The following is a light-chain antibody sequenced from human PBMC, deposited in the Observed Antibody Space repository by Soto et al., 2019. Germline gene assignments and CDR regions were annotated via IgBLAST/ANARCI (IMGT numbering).Light chain of an antibody. CDR3: QQYNSYAWT. CDR2: KAS. V-gene: IGKV1-5*03. J-gene: IGKJ1*01. CDR1: QTISSW. Sequence: DIQMTQSPSTLSGSVGDRVTITCRASQTISSWLAWYQQKPGKAPKLLIYKASSLESGVPSRFSGSGYGTEFTLTISSLQPDDFATYYRQQYNSYAWTFGQGTKVDIK.